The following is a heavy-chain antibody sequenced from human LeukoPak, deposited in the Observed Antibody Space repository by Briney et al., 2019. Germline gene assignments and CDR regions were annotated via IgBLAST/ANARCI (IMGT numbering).Heavy chain of an antibody. CDR3: ASATYYYDSSGFIAFDI. V-gene: IGHV4-34*01. D-gene: IGHD3-22*01. CDR2: INHSGST. Sequence: SETLSLTCAVYGGSFSGYYWSWIRQPPGKGLEWIGEINHSGSTYYNPSLKSRVTISVDTSKNQFSLKPSSVTAADTAVYYCASATYYYDSSGFIAFDIWGQGTMVTVSS. CDR1: GGSFSGYY. J-gene: IGHJ3*02.